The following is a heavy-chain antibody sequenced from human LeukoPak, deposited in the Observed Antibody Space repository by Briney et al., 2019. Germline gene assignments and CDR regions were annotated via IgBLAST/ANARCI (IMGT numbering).Heavy chain of an antibody. CDR2: ISTYNGNT. CDR3: AREKVGLLWFGTNMNV. D-gene: IGHD3-10*01. J-gene: IGHJ6*03. CDR1: GYTFTSYG. V-gene: IGHV1-18*01. Sequence: ASVKVSCKASGYTFTSYGISWVRQAPGQGLEWMGWISTYNGNTNYAQKLQGRVTMTTDTSTSTAYMELRSLRSDDTAVYYCAREKVGLLWFGTNMNVWGKGTTVTVSS.